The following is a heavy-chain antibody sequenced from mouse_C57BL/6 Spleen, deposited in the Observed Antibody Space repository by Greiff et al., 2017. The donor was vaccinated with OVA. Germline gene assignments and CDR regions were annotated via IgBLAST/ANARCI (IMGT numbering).Heavy chain of an antibody. CDR2: IYPRSGNT. V-gene: IGHV1-81*01. CDR1: GYTFTSYG. CDR3: ALIYYGNYSAYFDY. J-gene: IGHJ2*01. Sequence: QVQLKESGAELARPGASVKLSCKASGYTFTSYGISWVKQRTGQGLEWIGEIYPRSGNTYYNEKFKGKATLTADKSSSTAYMELRSLTSEDSAVYFCALIYYGNYSAYFDYWGQGTTLTVSS. D-gene: IGHD2-1*01.